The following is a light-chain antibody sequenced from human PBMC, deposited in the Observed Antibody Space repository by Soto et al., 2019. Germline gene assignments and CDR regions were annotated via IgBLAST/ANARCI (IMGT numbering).Light chain of an antibody. CDR1: SSDFGGYNS. Sequence: QSALAQPASVSGSPGQSITISCTGTSSDFGGYNSVSWYQQHPGKAPKLMIYEVSNRPSGVSNRFSGSKSGNTASLTISGLQAEDEADYYCSSYTSSSTPCVFGTGTKVTAL. CDR3: SSYTSSSTPCV. CDR2: EVS. V-gene: IGLV2-14*01. J-gene: IGLJ1*01.